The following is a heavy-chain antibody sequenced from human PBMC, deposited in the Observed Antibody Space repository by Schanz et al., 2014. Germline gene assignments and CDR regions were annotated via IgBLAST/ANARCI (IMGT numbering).Heavy chain of an antibody. J-gene: IGHJ4*02. V-gene: IGHV3-23*01. CDR2: ISDSGDTA. Sequence: DVQLLESGGGLVQPGGSLRLSCAASGFTFTNYAMSWVRQAPGKGLERVSLISDSGDTAYYADSVKGRFTISRDNFKGALYLQMSSLRAEDTAVYYCAKSLESCPGGRCSRGYFDYWGQGTLVTVSS. CDR1: GFTFTNYA. CDR3: AKSLESCPGGRCSRGYFDY. D-gene: IGHD2-8*02.